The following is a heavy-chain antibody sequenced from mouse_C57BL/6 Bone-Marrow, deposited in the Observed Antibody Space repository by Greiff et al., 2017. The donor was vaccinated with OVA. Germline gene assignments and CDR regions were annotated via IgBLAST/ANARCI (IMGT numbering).Heavy chain of an antibody. V-gene: IGHV1-54*01. Sequence: VQLQQSGAELVRPGTSVKVSCKASGYAFTNYLIEWVKQRPGQGLEWIGNINPSNGGTNYNEKFKSKATLTVDKSSSTAYMQLSSLTSEDSAVYYCAVVRFDYWGQGTTLTVSS. D-gene: IGHD1-1*01. CDR3: AVVRFDY. J-gene: IGHJ2*01. CDR1: GYAFTNYL. CDR2: INPSNGGT.